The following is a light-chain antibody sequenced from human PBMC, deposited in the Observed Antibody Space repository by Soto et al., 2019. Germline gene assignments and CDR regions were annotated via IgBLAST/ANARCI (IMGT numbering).Light chain of an antibody. Sequence: MVMAQSPANLSVSPGERATLSCRASQSFGNSLAWYQQKPGQAPRLLIYGASTRATGIPVRFSGSGSGTEFTLTISNLQSEDFAVYYCQQYTNWPRTFGQGTKVAIK. V-gene: IGKV3-15*01. CDR3: QQYTNWPRT. CDR1: QSFGNS. J-gene: IGKJ1*01. CDR2: GAS.